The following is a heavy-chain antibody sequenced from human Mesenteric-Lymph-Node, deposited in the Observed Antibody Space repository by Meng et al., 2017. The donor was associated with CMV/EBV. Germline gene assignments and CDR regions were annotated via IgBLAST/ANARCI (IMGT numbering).Heavy chain of an antibody. CDR1: GGSVSSGDYY. Sequence: SETLSLTCTVSGGSVSSGDYYWTWIRQPPGKGLEWIGYIYYSGSTNYNPSLKSRVTISVDTSKNQFSLKLSSVTAADTAVYYCARGYCSSTSCYSIDYWGQGTLVTVSS. CDR2: IYYSGST. J-gene: IGHJ4*02. V-gene: IGHV4-61*08. D-gene: IGHD2-2*01. CDR3: ARGYCSSTSCYSIDY.